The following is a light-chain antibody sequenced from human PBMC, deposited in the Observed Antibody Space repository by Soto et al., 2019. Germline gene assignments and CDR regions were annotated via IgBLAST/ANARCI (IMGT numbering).Light chain of an antibody. CDR3: CSYAGSNTFGAV. J-gene: IGLJ2*01. V-gene: IGLV2-23*03. Sequence: QSALTQPASVSGSPGQSITISCTGTSSDVGSYNLVSWYQQHPGKAPKVMIYEGSKRPSGVSNRFSGSKSDNTASLTISGLQAEDEADYYCCSYAGSNTFGAVFGGGTKLTVL. CDR2: EGS. CDR1: SSDVGSYNL.